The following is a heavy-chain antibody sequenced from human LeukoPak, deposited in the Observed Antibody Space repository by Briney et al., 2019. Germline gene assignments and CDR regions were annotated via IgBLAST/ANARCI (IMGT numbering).Heavy chain of an antibody. Sequence: GGSLRLSCAASGFSFSSYWMSWVRQAPGKGLEWVANIKQDGSEKYYVDSVKGRFTISRDNAKNSLYLQMNSLRAEDTAVYYCARVRGSGSKDYWGQGTLVTVSS. CDR2: IKQDGSEK. J-gene: IGHJ4*02. D-gene: IGHD3-10*01. CDR1: GFSFSSYW. CDR3: ARVRGSGSKDY. V-gene: IGHV3-7*01.